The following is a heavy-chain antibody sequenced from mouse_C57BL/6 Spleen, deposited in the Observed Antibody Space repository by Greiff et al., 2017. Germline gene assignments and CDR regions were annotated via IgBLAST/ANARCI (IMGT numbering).Heavy chain of an antibody. J-gene: IGHJ1*03. CDR3: ARDIPDYGSSYVWYFDV. V-gene: IGHV5-4*01. Sequence: EVHLVESGGGLVKPGGSLKLSCAASGFTFSSYAMSWVRQTPEKRLEWVATISDGGSYTYYPDNVKGRFTISRDNAKNNLYLQMSHLKSEDTAMYYCARDIPDYGSSYVWYFDVWGTGTTVTVSS. CDR2: ISDGGSYT. D-gene: IGHD1-1*01. CDR1: GFTFSSYA.